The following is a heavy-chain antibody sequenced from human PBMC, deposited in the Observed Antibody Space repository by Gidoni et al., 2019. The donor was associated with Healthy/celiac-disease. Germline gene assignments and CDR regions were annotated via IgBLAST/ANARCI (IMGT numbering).Heavy chain of an antibody. Sequence: EVQLLESGGGLVQPGGSLRLPCAASGFTFSSYSMSWVRQAPGKGLEWVSAISGSGGSTYYADSVKGRFTISRDNSKNTLYLQMNSLRAEDTAVYYCAKAPRYCGGDCYFRYFDLWGRGTLVTVSS. J-gene: IGHJ2*01. CDR1: GFTFSSYS. CDR2: ISGSGGST. CDR3: AKAPRYCGGDCYFRYFDL. V-gene: IGHV3-23*01. D-gene: IGHD2-21*01.